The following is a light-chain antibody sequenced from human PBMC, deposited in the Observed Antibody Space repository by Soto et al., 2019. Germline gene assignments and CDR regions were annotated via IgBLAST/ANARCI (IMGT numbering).Light chain of an antibody. CDR1: QSVSSSY. CDR3: PQHGISHPIT. V-gene: IGKV3-20*01. Sequence: EIVLTQSPGTLSLSPGERATLSCSASQSVSSSYLACYQQKPGQAPRLLIYGASSMATGIPDRFSGSGSGTAFTLTISRLVTEDFAVYYCPQHGISHPITFGGRTTVEIK. CDR2: GAS. J-gene: IGKJ4*01.